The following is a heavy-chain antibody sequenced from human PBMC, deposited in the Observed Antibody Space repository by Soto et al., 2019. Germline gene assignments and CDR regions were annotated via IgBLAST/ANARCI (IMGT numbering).Heavy chain of an antibody. J-gene: IGHJ6*02. Sequence: QVQLVQSGGEVKKPGASVKLSCTASGYTFTSYGISWVRQAPGQGLEWMGWMSGYNGKTNYGENVQGRVTMTTDTSTRTAYMDLRSLRSDDTAVYYCARGGDVNYYHGMDVWGQGTTVTVSS. CDR1: GYTFTSYG. CDR3: ARGGDVNYYHGMDV. D-gene: IGHD5-12*01. V-gene: IGHV1-18*01. CDR2: MSGYNGKT.